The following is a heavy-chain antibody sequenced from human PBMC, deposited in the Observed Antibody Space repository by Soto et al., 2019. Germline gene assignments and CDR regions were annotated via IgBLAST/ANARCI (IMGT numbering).Heavy chain of an antibody. D-gene: IGHD2-2*01. V-gene: IGHV1-46*03. CDR3: ARDNLVVVPAASNAFDI. J-gene: IGHJ3*02. CDR1: GYTFTSYY. CDR2: INPSGGST. Sequence: QVQLVQSGAEVKKPGASVKVSCKASGYTFTSYYMHWVRQAPGQGLEWMGIINPSGGSTSYAQKLQGRVTMTSDTSTSTVHMELSSLRSEDTAVYYCARDNLVVVPAASNAFDIWGQGTMVTVSS.